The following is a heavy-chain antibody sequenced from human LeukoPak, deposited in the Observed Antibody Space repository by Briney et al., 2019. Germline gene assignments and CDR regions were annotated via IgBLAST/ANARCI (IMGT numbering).Heavy chain of an antibody. CDR3: ARGGDSSSWYGWFDP. V-gene: IGHV1-2*02. J-gene: IGHJ5*02. CDR2: INPNSGVT. D-gene: IGHD6-13*01. CDR1: GYTFTNFG. Sequence: ASVKVSCKASGYTFTNFGINWVRQAPGQGLEWMGWINPNSGVTMYAQNFQGRVTMTRDTSISTAYMDLSRLRSDDTAVYYCARGGDSSSWYGWFDPWGQGTLVTVSS.